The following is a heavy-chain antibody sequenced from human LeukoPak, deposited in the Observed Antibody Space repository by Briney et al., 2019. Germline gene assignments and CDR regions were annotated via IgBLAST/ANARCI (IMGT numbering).Heavy chain of an antibody. D-gene: IGHD2-2*01. CDR2: ISGSGDNT. CDR1: GFTFSSHA. V-gene: IGHV3-23*01. Sequence: PGGSLRLSCVASGFTFSSHAMSWVRQAPGKGRQWVSGISGSGDNTYYAYADSVKGRFTISRDNSRNTLYLQMNSLRAEDTAVYYCAKVFVVVPAAIGWFDSWGQGTLVTVSS. J-gene: IGHJ5*01. CDR3: AKVFVVVPAAIGWFDS.